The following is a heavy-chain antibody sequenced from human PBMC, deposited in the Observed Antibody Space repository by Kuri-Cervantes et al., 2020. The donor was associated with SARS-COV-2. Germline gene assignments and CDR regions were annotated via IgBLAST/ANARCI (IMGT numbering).Heavy chain of an antibody. CDR2: ISGSGGST. D-gene: IGHD3-3*01. J-gene: IGHJ4*02. Sequence: GGSLRLSCAASGFTFSSYAMSWVRQAPGKGLEWVSAISGSGGSTYYADSVKGRFTISRDNSKNTLYPQMNSLRAEDTAVYYCARAYDFWSGYYTHWGQGTLVTVSS. V-gene: IGHV3-23*01. CDR3: ARAYDFWSGYYTH. CDR1: GFTFSSYA.